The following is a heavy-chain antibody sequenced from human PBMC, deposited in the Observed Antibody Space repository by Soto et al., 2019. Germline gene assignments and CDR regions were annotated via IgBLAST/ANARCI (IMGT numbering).Heavy chain of an antibody. J-gene: IGHJ5*02. CDR1: GGSISSGGYY. CDR3: ARGVSSWTDNWFDP. CDR2: IYYSGST. Sequence: SETLSLTCTVSGGSISSGGYYWSWIRQHPGKGLEWIGYIYYSGSTNYNPSLKSRVTISVDTSKNQFSLKLSSVTAADTAVYYCARGVSSWTDNWFDPWGQGTLVTVSS. D-gene: IGHD6-13*01. V-gene: IGHV4-61*08.